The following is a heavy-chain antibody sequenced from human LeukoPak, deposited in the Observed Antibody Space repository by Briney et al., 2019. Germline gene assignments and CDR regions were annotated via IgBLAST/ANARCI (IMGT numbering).Heavy chain of an antibody. Sequence: ASVKVSCKLSGYSFTSYGASCVRQAPGQGLEWVGWINPYNGKTNYAQKVQGRVTVTTDTSTSTAYMELRSLRFDDTAVYYCARDPSGNPYLFDYWGQGTLVTVSS. V-gene: IGHV1-18*01. D-gene: IGHD3-3*01. CDR2: INPYNGKT. J-gene: IGHJ4*02. CDR1: GYSFTSYG. CDR3: ARDPSGNPYLFDY.